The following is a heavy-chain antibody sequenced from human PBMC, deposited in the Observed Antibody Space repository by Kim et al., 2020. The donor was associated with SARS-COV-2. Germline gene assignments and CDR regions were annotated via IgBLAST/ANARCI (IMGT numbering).Heavy chain of an antibody. CDR3: TTLLRYFDWLAVKYYYYGMDV. Sequence: GGSLRLSCAASGFTFSNAWMSWVRQAPGKGLEWVGRIKSNTDGGTSDYAAPVKGRFTISRDDSKNTLHLQMNSLKTEDTAVYYCTTLLRYFDWLAVKYYYYGMDVWGQGTTVTVSS. CDR1: GFTFSNAW. J-gene: IGHJ6*02. CDR2: IKSNTDGGTS. D-gene: IGHD3-9*01. V-gene: IGHV3-15*01.